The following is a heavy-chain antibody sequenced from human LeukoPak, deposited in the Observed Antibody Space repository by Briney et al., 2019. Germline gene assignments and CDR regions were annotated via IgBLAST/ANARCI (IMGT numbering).Heavy chain of an antibody. V-gene: IGHV4-4*07. J-gene: IGHJ4*02. CDR3: ARAHITGTQGRAFDY. CDR1: GGSISSYY. Sequence: SETLSLTCTVSGGSISSYYWSWIRQPAGKGLEWIGRIYTSGSTSYNPSLKSRVTMSVDTSKNQFSLKLSSVTAADTAVYYCARAHITGTQGRAFDYWGQGTLVTVSS. D-gene: IGHD1/OR15-1a*01. CDR2: IYTSGST.